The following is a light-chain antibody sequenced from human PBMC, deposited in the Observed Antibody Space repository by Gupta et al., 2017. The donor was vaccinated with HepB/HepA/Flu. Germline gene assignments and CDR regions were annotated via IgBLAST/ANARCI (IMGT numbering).Light chain of an antibody. CDR2: DVS. J-gene: IGLJ2*01. CDR1: SRDGGGYNY. Sequence: QSALTQPASVSGSPGQSIPISCTGTSRDGGGYNYVSWYQQHRGKAPNIMIYDVSNRPSGVSDRFSGSKSGNTASLTISGHEAEDEADYYSRSNTSSSTVVFGGGTKLTVL. V-gene: IGLV2-14*03. CDR3: RSNTSSSTVV.